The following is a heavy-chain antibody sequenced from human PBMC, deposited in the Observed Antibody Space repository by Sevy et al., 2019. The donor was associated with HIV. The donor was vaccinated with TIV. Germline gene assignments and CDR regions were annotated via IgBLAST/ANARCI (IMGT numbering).Heavy chain of an antibody. CDR3: ARDLFSGGNAVYGY. J-gene: IGHJ4*02. D-gene: IGHD2-15*01. CDR2: INAISSNI. V-gene: IGHV3-21*01. CDR1: GFTFSSYA. Sequence: GGSLRLSCAASGFTFSSYAMNWVRQAPGKGLEWVSSINAISSNIYYADSVKDGFTISRDNAENTLYLQMDSVIAEDTAVYYCARDLFSGGNAVYGYWGQGTLVTVSS.